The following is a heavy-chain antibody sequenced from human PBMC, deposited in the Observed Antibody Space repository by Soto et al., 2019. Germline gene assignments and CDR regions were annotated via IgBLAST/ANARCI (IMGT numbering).Heavy chain of an antibody. CDR1: GCTFSSYS. J-gene: IGHJ6*02. Sequence: PGGSLRVSCKASGCTFSSYSLGWVRHMPGKGLEWMGRIDPSYSYTNYSPSFQGHVTISADKSISTAYLQWSSLKASDTAMYYCATPTVTHYYYGMDVWGQGTTVTVSS. CDR3: ATPTVTHYYYGMDV. CDR2: IDPSYSYT. D-gene: IGHD4-17*01. V-gene: IGHV5-10-1*01.